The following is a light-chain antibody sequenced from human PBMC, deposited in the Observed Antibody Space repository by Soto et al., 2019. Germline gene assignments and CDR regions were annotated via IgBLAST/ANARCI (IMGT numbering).Light chain of an antibody. V-gene: IGLV2-14*02. CDR3: SSYAGSTFWI. CDR1: SSDVGSYNL. Sequence: QSALTQPASVSGSPGQSITISCTGTSSDVGSYNLVSWYQQHPGKAPKLMIYEGSKRPSGVSNRFSGSKSGNTASLTISGLQAEDEADYYCSSYAGSTFWIFGGGTKLTVL. J-gene: IGLJ3*02. CDR2: EGS.